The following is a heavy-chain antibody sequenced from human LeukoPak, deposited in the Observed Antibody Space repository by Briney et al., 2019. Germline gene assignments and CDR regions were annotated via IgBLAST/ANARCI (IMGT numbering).Heavy chain of an antibody. D-gene: IGHD6-19*01. CDR3: TSLRGSGAKIVY. V-gene: IGHV3-73*01. CDR2: IRSKANSYAT. CDR1: GFTFSGSA. J-gene: IGHJ4*02. Sequence: GGSLRLSCAASGFTFSGSAMHWVRQASGKGLEWVGRIRSKANSYATAYAASMKGRFTISRDDSKNTAYLQMNSLKTEDTAVYYCTSLRGSGAKIVYWGQGTLVTVSS.